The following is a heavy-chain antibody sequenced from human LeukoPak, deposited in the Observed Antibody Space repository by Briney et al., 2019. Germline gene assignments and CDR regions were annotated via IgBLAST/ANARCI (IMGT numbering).Heavy chain of an antibody. V-gene: IGHV4-39*01. CDR2: IYYSGGT. CDR3: ASYYDFWSGLDY. CDR1: GGSISSSSYY. Sequence: PSETLSLTCTVSGGSISSSSYYWGWIRQPPGKGLEWIGSIYYSGGTYYNPSLKSRVTISVDTSKNQFSLKLSSVTAADTAVYYCASYYDFWSGLDYWGQGTLVTVSS. D-gene: IGHD3-3*01. J-gene: IGHJ4*02.